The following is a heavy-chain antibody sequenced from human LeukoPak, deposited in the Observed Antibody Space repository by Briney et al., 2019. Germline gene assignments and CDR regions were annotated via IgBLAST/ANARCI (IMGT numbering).Heavy chain of an antibody. CDR3: ARQGTWDDYYFDY. J-gene: IGHJ4*02. CDR1: GGSISSYY. CDR2: IYYSGST. V-gene: IGHV4-59*08. D-gene: IGHD3-16*01. Sequence: SETLSLTCTVSGGSISSYYWSWIRHRPGNGREWIGYIYYSGSTNYHSSRKSRVTISVDTSMNQFSLKLSSVTAADTAVYYCARQGTWDDYYFDYWGQGTLVTVSS.